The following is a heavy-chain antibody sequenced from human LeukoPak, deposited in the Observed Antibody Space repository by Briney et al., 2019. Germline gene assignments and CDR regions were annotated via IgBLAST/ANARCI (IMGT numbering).Heavy chain of an antibody. V-gene: IGHV3-23*01. Sequence: GGSLRLSCAASGFTFSSYAVSWVRQAPGKGLEWVSAISGSGDSTYYADSVKGRFTISRDNSKNTLYLQMNSLRAEDTAVYYCAKGGKWDVTPFDYWGQGTLVTVSS. J-gene: IGHJ4*02. D-gene: IGHD1-26*01. CDR3: AKGGKWDVTPFDY. CDR2: ISGSGDST. CDR1: GFTFSSYA.